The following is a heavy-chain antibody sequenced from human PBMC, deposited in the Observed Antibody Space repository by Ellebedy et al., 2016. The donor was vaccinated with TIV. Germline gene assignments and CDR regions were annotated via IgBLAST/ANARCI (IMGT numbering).Heavy chain of an antibody. Sequence: GGSLRLSCAASGFTFSDYWMSWVRQAPGKGLEWVGRIKSKIDSGTRDFAAPVKGRFLISRDDSKNTLYLQMSSLRTDDTAVYYCSAGTGKSDFDHWGQGTLVTVSS. D-gene: IGHD7-27*01. CDR1: GFTFSDYW. J-gene: IGHJ4*02. CDR3: SAGTGKSDFDH. CDR2: IKSKIDSGTR. V-gene: IGHV3-15*01.